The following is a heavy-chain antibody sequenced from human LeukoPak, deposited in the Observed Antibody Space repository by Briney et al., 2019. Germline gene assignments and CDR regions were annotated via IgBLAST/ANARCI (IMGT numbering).Heavy chain of an antibody. CDR2: IYSGGST. CDR3: TRAGGWDDAFDI. Sequence: GGSLRLSCAASGFTVSSNYMSWVRQAPGKGLEWVSVIYSGGSTYYADSVKGRFTISRDNSKNTLYLQMNSLRVEDTAVYYCTRAGGWDDAFDIWGQGTMVTVSS. D-gene: IGHD6-19*01. CDR1: GFTVSSNY. V-gene: IGHV3-53*01. J-gene: IGHJ3*02.